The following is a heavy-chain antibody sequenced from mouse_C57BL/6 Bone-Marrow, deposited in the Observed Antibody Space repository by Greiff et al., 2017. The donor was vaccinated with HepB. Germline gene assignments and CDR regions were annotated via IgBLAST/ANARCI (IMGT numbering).Heavy chain of an antibody. J-gene: IGHJ4*01. D-gene: IGHD1-1*01. CDR3: AILGTTVVEDYYAMDY. Sequence: QVHVKQSGAELAKPGASVKLSCKASGYTFTSYWMHWVKQRPGQGLEWIGYINPSSGYTKYNQKFKDKATLTADKSSSTAYMQLSSLTYEDSAVYYCAILGTTVVEDYYAMDYWGQGTSVTVSS. V-gene: IGHV1-7*01. CDR2: INPSSGYT. CDR1: GYTFTSYW.